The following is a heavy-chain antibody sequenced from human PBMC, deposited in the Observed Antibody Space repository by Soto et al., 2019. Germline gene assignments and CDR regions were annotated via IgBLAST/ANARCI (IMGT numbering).Heavy chain of an antibody. D-gene: IGHD3-10*01. J-gene: IGHJ6*02. V-gene: IGHV4-59*08. CDR3: ARYSPPLFPSSAPWAV. CDR2: IYSSGST. Sequence: SATLPLTCTVSGGSISNSYWSWIRQSPGKGLEWIGYIYSSGSTNYNPSLKSRVTISVDTSKNQFSLKLSSLSAADTAVYYCARYSPPLFPSSAPWAVWGQVTTVIVS. CDR1: GGSISNSY.